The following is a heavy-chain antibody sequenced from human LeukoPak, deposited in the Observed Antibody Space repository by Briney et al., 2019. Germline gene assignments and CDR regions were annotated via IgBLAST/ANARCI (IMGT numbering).Heavy chain of an antibody. J-gene: IGHJ4*02. CDR1: GFTFSSYG. Sequence: GGSLRLSCAAPGFTFSSYGMHWVRQAPGKGLEWVAVIWYDGSNKYYADSVKGRVTISRDNSKNTLFLQMNSLRAEDTAVYYCARDSGTYSVDYWGQGTLVTVSS. CDR2: IWYDGSNK. CDR3: ARDSGTYSVDY. D-gene: IGHD1-26*01. V-gene: IGHV3-33*08.